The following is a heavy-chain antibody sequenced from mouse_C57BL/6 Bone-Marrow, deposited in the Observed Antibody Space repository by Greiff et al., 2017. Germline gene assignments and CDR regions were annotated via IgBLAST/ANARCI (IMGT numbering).Heavy chain of an antibody. V-gene: IGHV1-42*01. CDR1: GYSFTGYY. Sequence: VQLQQSGPELVKPGASVKISCKASGYSFTGYYMNWVKQSPEKSLEWIGEINPSTGGTTYNQKFKAKATLTVDKSSSTAYMQLKSLTSEDSAVXYCARGRGAYYYGSNPYYYAMDYWGQGTSVTVSS. CDR2: INPSTGGT. J-gene: IGHJ4*01. D-gene: IGHD1-1*01. CDR3: ARGRGAYYYGSNPYYYAMDY.